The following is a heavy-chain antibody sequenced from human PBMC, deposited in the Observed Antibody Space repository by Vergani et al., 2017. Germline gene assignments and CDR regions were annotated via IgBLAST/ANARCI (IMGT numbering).Heavy chain of an antibody. J-gene: IGHJ6*02. CDR3: ARDRNRYYGMDV. V-gene: IGHV2-70*15. CDR1: GFSLSTSGMC. CDR2: IDWDDDK. Sequence: QVTLRESDPALVKPTQTLTLTCTFSGFSLSTSGMCVNWIRQPPGKALEWLARIDWDDDKYYSTSLKTRLTISKDTSKNQVVLIMTNMDPVDTATYYCARDRNRYYGMDVWSQGATVTVSS. D-gene: IGHD2/OR15-2a*01.